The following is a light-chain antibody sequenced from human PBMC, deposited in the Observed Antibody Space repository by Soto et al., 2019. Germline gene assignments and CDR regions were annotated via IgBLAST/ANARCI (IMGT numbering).Light chain of an antibody. Sequence: EIVSTQSPATMSLSPGERATVSCRASQSVRIYLAWYQQKPGQAPRVLIYDTSNRATGIPARFSGSGSGTDFTLTISSLEPEDFAVDDCQQRSNPWTFGQGTKVDIK. CDR1: QSVRIY. J-gene: IGKJ1*01. CDR3: QQRSNPWT. V-gene: IGKV3-11*01. CDR2: DTS.